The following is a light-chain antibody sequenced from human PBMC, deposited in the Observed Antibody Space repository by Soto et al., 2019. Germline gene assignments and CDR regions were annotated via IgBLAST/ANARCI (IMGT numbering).Light chain of an antibody. CDR3: GTWDSSLTVYVL. V-gene: IGLV1-51*01. CDR1: SANIGNNY. Sequence: QSVLTQPPSVSAAPGQKVTISCSGRSANIGNNYVSWYQQLPGTAPKLLIYDNNKRPSGIPDRFSGSKSGTSATRGITGLQTGDEADYYCGTWDSSLTVYVLFGGGTKVTVL. J-gene: IGLJ2*01. CDR2: DNN.